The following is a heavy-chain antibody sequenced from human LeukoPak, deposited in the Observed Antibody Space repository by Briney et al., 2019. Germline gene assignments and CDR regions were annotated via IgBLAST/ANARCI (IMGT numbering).Heavy chain of an antibody. CDR3: AREEATSKILDY. Sequence: PGGSLRLSCAASGFTFSSYTMHWVRQAPGKGLEWVAVISYDGSNKYYADSVKGRFTISRDNSKNTLFLQVNSLRAEDTAVYYCAREEATSKILDYWGQGTLVTVSS. V-gene: IGHV3-30-3*01. D-gene: IGHD1-26*01. CDR2: ISYDGSNK. J-gene: IGHJ4*02. CDR1: GFTFSSYT.